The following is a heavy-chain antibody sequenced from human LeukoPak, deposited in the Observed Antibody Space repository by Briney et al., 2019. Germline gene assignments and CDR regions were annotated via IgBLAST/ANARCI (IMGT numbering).Heavy chain of an antibody. CDR3: AKHYMGSSYNRAVDY. J-gene: IGHJ4*02. Sequence: SETLSLTCTVSGGTISSHYWSWIRQPAGKGLEWIGRIYTSGSTNYNPSLKSRVTMSVDTSKKQFSLKLSSVTAADTAVYYCAKHYMGSSYNRAVDYWGQGTLVTVSS. V-gene: IGHV4-4*07. CDR2: IYTSGST. D-gene: IGHD3-10*01. CDR1: GGTISSHY.